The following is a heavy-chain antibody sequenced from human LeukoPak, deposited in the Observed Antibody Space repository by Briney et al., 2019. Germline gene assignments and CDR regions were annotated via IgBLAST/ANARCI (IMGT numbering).Heavy chain of an antibody. V-gene: IGHV1-3*01. Sequence: ASVKVSCKASGYTFTHYAVHWVRQAPGQRLEWMGWTNVGNDYTESSQKFQDRLTITSDTTATTVYMELSSLRSEDTAVYYCARDDFSTYPGLNYFDYWGQGTLVTVSS. CDR1: GYTFTHYA. CDR3: ARDDFSTYPGLNYFDY. CDR2: TNVGNDYT. J-gene: IGHJ4*02. D-gene: IGHD4-11*01.